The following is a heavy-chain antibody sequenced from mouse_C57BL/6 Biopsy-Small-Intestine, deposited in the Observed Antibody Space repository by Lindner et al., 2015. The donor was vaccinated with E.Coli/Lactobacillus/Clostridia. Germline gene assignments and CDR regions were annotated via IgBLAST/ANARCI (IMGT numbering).Heavy chain of an antibody. D-gene: IGHD2-1*01. Sequence: VQLQESGAELVKPGASVKISCKASGYAFSRYWMNWVKQRPGKGLEWIGQIYPGDGDINYNGKFKGKATLTADKSSSTAYMQLSSLTSEDSAVYFCARGGYGRASYFDYWGQGTTLTVSS. J-gene: IGHJ2*01. CDR1: GYAFSRYW. CDR2: IYPGDGDI. CDR3: ARGGYGRASYFDY. V-gene: IGHV1-80*01.